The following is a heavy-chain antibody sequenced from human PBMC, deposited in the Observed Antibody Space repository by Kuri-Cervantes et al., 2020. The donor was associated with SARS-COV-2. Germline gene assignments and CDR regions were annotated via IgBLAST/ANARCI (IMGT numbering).Heavy chain of an antibody. Sequence: SETLSLTCTVSGYSISSGYYWGWIRQPPGKGLEWIGYIYYSGSTNYNPSLKSRVTISVDTSKNQFSLKLSSVTAADTAVYYCARGPVPAAMTDVWGKGTTVTVSS. CDR3: ARGPVPAAMTDV. J-gene: IGHJ6*04. D-gene: IGHD2-2*01. CDR1: GYSISSGYY. CDR2: IYYSGST. V-gene: IGHV4-61*01.